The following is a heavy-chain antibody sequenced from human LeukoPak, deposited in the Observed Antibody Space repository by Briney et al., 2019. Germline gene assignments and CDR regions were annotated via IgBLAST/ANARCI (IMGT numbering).Heavy chain of an antibody. CDR1: GGSTSNGDYY. Sequence: KPSQTLSLTCNVSGGSTSNGDYYWSWIRQPPGKGLEWIGYIYYGGSAYYNPSLKSRVTISVDTSKNQFSLNLTSMTAADTAVYYCAREPGSSSWFDYWGRGTLVTVSS. V-gene: IGHV4-30-4*08. CDR2: IYYGGSA. CDR3: AREPGSSSWFDY. J-gene: IGHJ4*02. D-gene: IGHD6-13*01.